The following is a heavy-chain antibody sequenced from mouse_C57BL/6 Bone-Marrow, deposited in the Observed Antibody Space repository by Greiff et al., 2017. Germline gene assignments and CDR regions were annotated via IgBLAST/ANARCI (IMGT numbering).Heavy chain of an antibody. V-gene: IGHV1-5*01. J-gene: IGHJ4*01. CDR3: TRSPLLLRSMDY. D-gene: IGHD1-1*01. CDR2: IYPGNSDT. CDR1: GYTFTSYW. Sequence: VQLQQSGTVLARPGASVKMSCKTSGYTFTSYWMHWVKQRPGQGLEWIGAIYPGNSDTSYNQKFKGKAKLTAVTSASTAYMELSSLTNEDSAVYYCTRSPLLLRSMDYWGQGTSVTVSS.